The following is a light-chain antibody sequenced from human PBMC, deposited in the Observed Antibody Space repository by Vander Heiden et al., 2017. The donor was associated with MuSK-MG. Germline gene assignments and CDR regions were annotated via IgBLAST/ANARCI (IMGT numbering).Light chain of an antibody. CDR2: GAS. Sequence: EIVMTQSPATLSVSPGDRATLPCRASQSVTSNLAWYQQKPGQAPRLLIYGASTRATDIPARFSGSGSGTEFTLTISSLQSEDFAVYYCQQYNNWPLTFGGGTKVEIK. CDR3: QQYNNWPLT. J-gene: IGKJ4*01. V-gene: IGKV3-15*01. CDR1: QSVTSN.